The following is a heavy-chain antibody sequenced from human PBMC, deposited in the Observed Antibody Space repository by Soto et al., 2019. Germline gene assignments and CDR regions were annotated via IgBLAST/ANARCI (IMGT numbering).Heavy chain of an antibody. CDR2: INSDGSST. D-gene: IGHD5-12*01. CDR3: ARDRSRYSGYVSNY. Sequence: SPRLPCAAPGFTFRSYWMHSVPPAPGKGLVWVSRINSDGSSTSYADSVKGRFTISRDNAKNTLYLQMNSLRAEDTAVYYCARDRSRYSGYVSNYWGQGTLVTVSS. V-gene: IGHV3-74*01. CDR1: GFTFRSYW. J-gene: IGHJ4*02.